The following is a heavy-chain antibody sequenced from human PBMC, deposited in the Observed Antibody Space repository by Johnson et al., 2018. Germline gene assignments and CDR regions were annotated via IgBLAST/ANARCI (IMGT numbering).Heavy chain of an antibody. Sequence: VQLVETGGGVVQPGRSLRLSCAASGFTFSSYGMHWVRQAPGKGLEGVAVISYDGSNKYYVDSVKGRFTISRDNAKNSLYLQMNSLRAEDTALYYWAREKAYYYYMDVWGKGTTVTVSS. J-gene: IGHJ6*03. CDR3: AREKAYYYYMDV. CDR1: GFTFSSYG. V-gene: IGHV3-30*03. CDR2: ISYDGSNK.